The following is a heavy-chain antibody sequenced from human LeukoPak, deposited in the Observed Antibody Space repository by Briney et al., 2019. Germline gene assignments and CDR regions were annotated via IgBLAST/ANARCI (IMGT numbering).Heavy chain of an antibody. J-gene: IGHJ6*02. CDR1: GGSISSGGYY. D-gene: IGHD3-22*01. V-gene: IGHV4-31*03. CDR3: ARDYYDSSAYYGMDV. CDR2: IYCSGST. Sequence: SETLSLTCTVSGGSISSGGYYWSWIRQHPGKGLEWIGYIYCSGSTYYNPSLKSRVTISVDTSKNQFSLKLSSVTAADTAVYYCARDYYDSSAYYGMDVWGQGTTVTVSS.